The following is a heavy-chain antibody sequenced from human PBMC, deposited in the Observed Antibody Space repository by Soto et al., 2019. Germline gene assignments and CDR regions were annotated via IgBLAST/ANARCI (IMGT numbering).Heavy chain of an antibody. D-gene: IGHD3-9*01. V-gene: IGHV3-66*01. CDR1: GFTVSSNY. Sequence: GGSLRLSCAASGFTVSSNYMSWVRQAPGKGLEWVSVIYSGGSTYYADSVKGRFTISRDNSKNTLYLQMNSLRAEDTAVYYCASSIPYYDILTGYAYWGQGTLVTVSS. CDR2: IYSGGST. CDR3: ASSIPYYDILTGYAY. J-gene: IGHJ4*02.